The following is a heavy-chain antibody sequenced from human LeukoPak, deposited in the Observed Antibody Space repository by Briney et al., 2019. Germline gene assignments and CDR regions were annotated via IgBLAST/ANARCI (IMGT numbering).Heavy chain of an antibody. D-gene: IGHD2-21*02. CDR1: GITFSSYS. J-gene: IGHJ4*02. Sequence: GGSRRLSCVASGITFSSYSMNWVRQAPGKGLEWVSYISSSSSTIYYADSVKGRFTISRDNAKNSLYLQMNSLRAEDTAVYYCARGVTLDYWGQGTLVTVSS. V-gene: IGHV3-48*01. CDR3: ARGVTLDY. CDR2: ISSSSSTI.